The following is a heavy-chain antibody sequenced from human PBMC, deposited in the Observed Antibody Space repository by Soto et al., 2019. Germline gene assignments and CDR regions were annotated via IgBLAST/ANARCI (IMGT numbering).Heavy chain of an antibody. CDR1: GGSFSGYY. D-gene: IGHD2-15*01. J-gene: IGHJ6*02. V-gene: IGHV4-34*01. Sequence: PSETLSLTCAVYGGSFSGYYWSWIRQPPGKGLEWIGEINHSGSTNYNPSLKSRVTISVDTSKNQFSLKLSSVTAADTAVYYCARGIRPYCSGGSCYPYYYYYYYGMDVWGQGTTVTVSS. CDR3: ARGIRPYCSGGSCYPYYYYYYYGMDV. CDR2: INHSGST.